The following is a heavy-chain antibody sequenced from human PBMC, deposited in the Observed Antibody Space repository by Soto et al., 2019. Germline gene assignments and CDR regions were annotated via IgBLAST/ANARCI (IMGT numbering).Heavy chain of an antibody. V-gene: IGHV3-48*02. CDR2: ISSSSSTI. D-gene: IGHD1-26*01. CDR3: ARLQYSGSYSIEYFQH. CDR1: GFTFSRYS. Sequence: GGSLRLSCAASGFTFSRYSMNWVRQAPGKGLEWVSYISSSSSTIYYADSVKGRFTISRDNAKNSLYLQMNSLRDEDTAVYYCARLQYSGSYSIEYFQHWGQGTLVTVSS. J-gene: IGHJ1*01.